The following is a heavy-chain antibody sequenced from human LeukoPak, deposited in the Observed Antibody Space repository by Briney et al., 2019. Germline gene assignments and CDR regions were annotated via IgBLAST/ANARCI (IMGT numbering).Heavy chain of an antibody. V-gene: IGHV5-51*01. J-gene: IGHJ6*02. D-gene: IGHD2-2*01. Sequence: GESLKISCKGSGYSFTSYWIGWVRQMSGKGLEWMGIIYAGDSDARYSPSFQGQVTISVDKSISTAYLQWSSLQASDTAMYYCARAIGTSQFYFYYGMDVWSQGTTVTVSS. CDR2: IYAGDSDA. CDR1: GYSFTSYW. CDR3: ARAIGTSQFYFYYGMDV.